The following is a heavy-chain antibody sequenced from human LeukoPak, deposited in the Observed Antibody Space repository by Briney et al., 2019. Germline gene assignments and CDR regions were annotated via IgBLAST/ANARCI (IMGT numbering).Heavy chain of an antibody. Sequence: ASVKVSCKASGYTFTSYGISWVRQAPGQGLEWMRWISAYNGNTNYAQKLQGRVTMTTDTSTSTAYMELRSLRSDDTAVYYCARDNLPYYDILTSYLYWGQGTLVTVSS. D-gene: IGHD3-9*01. J-gene: IGHJ4*02. CDR3: ARDNLPYYDILTSYLY. CDR2: ISAYNGNT. V-gene: IGHV1-18*01. CDR1: GYTFTSYG.